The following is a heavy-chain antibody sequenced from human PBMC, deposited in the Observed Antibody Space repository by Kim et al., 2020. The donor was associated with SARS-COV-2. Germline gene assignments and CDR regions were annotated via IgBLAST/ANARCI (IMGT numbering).Heavy chain of an antibody. CDR3: ARDRPIRGVILDYYGMDV. CDR1: GDSISSGGYY. Sequence: SQTLSLTCSVSGDSISSGGYYWSWIRQHPGKGLEWIGYIYHSGSTYYSPSLKSRVTISADTSKNQFSLKVSSVTAADTAVYYCARDRPIRGVILDYYGMDVWGPGTTVTVSS. V-gene: IGHV4-31*03. D-gene: IGHD3-10*01. CDR2: IYHSGST. J-gene: IGHJ6*02.